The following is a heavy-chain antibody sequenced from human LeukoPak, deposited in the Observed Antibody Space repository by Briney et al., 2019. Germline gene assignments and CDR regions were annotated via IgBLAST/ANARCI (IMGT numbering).Heavy chain of an antibody. J-gene: IGHJ3*02. CDR1: GFSFSNYW. Sequence: GGSLRLSCAASGFSFSNYWMSWVRQGPGKGLEWVGHAKQDGSETYYVDSVKGRFTVSRDNAKNSLFLQMNSLRVEDTAMYYCARDLPSSGYWYRDAFDIWGRGTMVTVSS. CDR3: ARDLPSSGYWYRDAFDI. V-gene: IGHV3-7*01. D-gene: IGHD3-22*01. CDR2: AKQDGSET.